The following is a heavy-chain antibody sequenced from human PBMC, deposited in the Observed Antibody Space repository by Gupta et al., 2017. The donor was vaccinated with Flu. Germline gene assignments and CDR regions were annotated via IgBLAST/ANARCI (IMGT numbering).Heavy chain of an antibody. D-gene: IGHD5-12*01. V-gene: IGHV3-72*01. CDR1: GFAFSDHY. CDR3: TRDLRISGYSYFEF. Sequence: DVQLVESGGGLVQPGGSLRLSCAGSGFAFSDHYIDWVRQAPGKGLEGGARSRKKDDGYTTEYAASVKGRFTISRDESKNSVNLQMNSLKMEDTAVYYCTRDLRISGYSYFEFWGQGTLVTVSS. CDR2: SRKKDDGYTT. J-gene: IGHJ4*02.